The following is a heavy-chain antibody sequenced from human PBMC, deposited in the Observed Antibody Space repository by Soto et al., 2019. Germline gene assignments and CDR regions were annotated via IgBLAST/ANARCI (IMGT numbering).Heavy chain of an antibody. D-gene: IGHD5-12*01. CDR1: GFTFSSYA. CDR3: ANRLYSGYDFDY. J-gene: IGHJ4*02. CDR2: ISGSGGST. V-gene: IGHV3-23*01. Sequence: GGSLRLSCAACGFTFSSYAMSWVRQAPGKGLEWVSAISGSGGSTYYADSVKGRFTISRDNSKNTLYLQMNSLRAEDTAVYYCANRLYSGYDFDYWGQGTLVTVSS.